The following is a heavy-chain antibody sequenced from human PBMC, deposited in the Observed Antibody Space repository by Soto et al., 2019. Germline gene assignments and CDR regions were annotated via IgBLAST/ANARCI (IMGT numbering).Heavy chain of an antibody. J-gene: IGHJ4*02. V-gene: IGHV4-30-2*05. CDR1: GGSISRGGDC. Sequence: SETMSLSCAVAGGSISRGGDCWRWKRPPPGKGLEWIGYIYHSGGTYYNPSLKSRVTISVDTSKNQFSLKLSSVTAADTAVYYCAARSDIVLVPPATQPTGGDYWGQGTLVTVSS. D-gene: IGHD2-2*01. CDR3: AARSDIVLVPPATQPTGGDY. CDR2: IYHSGGT.